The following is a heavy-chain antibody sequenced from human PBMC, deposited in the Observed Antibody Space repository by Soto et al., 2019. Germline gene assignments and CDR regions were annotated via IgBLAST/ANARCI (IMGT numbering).Heavy chain of an antibody. CDR1: GGSISSSSYY. CDR2: IYYSGST. D-gene: IGHD3-3*02. CDR3: ARDTSNIYYAMDV. J-gene: IGHJ6*02. V-gene: IGHV4-39*07. Sequence: SETLSLTCTVSGGSISSSSYYWGWIRQPPGKGLEWIGSIYYSGSTNYNLSLKSRVTMSVDTSKRQFSLKLSSVTAADTAVYYCARDTSNIYYAMDVWGQGTTVTVSS.